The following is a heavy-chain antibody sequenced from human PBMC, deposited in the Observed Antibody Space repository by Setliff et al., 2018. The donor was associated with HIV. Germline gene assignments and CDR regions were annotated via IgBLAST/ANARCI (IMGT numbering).Heavy chain of an antibody. Sequence: ASVKVSCKASGYSFSRSWVQWVRQASGQGLEWMGWINIANGKTQYSQKFQGRVTLTRDTSISTAYMELSRLRSDDTAVYYCARDNSYYYGSGSHYWYGMDVWGQGTTVTVSS. J-gene: IGHJ6*01. CDR2: INIANGKT. V-gene: IGHV1-3*04. CDR1: GYSFSRSW. D-gene: IGHD3-10*01. CDR3: ARDNSYYYGSGSHYWYGMDV.